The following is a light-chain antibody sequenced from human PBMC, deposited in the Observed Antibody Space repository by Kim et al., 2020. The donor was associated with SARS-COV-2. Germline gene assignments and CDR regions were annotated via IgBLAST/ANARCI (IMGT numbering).Light chain of an antibody. V-gene: IGKV3-11*01. Sequence: ALSPGERATLSCRASQSVSSYLAWYQQKPGQAPRLLIYDASNRATGIPARFSGSGSGTDFTLTISSLEPEDFAVYYCQKRSNWLTFGGGTKVDIK. CDR3: QKRSNWLT. J-gene: IGKJ4*01. CDR2: DAS. CDR1: QSVSSY.